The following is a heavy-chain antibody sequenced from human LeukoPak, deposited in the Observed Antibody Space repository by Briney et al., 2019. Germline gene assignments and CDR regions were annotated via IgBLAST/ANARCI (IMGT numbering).Heavy chain of an antibody. CDR3: ARRVHYYDTSGYSYYFDY. D-gene: IGHD3-22*01. V-gene: IGHV4-34*01. CDR1: GGSFSGYY. Sequence: PSETLSLTCAVYGGSFSGYYWSWIRQPPGKGLEWIGEINHSGSTYYNPSLKSRVTISVDTSKNHFSLKLSSVTAADTAVYYCARRVHYYDTSGYSYYFDYWGQGTLVTVSS. CDR2: INHSGST. J-gene: IGHJ4*02.